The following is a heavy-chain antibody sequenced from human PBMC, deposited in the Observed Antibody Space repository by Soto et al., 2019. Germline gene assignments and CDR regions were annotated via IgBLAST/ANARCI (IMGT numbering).Heavy chain of an antibody. J-gene: IGHJ6*02. Sequence: KISCKASAGTFSSYSISWVLHAPGQGLEWMGGIIHNFGKANYAQKFKGRVTITADKSTSTAYMELSSLRSEDTAVYYCARDRDGSRYGMDVWGQGTTVTVSS. D-gene: IGHD2-15*01. V-gene: IGHV1-69*06. CDR1: AGTFSSYS. CDR2: IIHNFGKA. CDR3: ARDRDGSRYGMDV.